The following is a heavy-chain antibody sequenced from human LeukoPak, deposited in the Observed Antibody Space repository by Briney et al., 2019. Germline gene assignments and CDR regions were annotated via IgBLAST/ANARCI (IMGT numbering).Heavy chain of an antibody. V-gene: IGHV3-23*01. CDR3: AKDKGYDFWSGYYADAFDI. CDR2: ISGSGGST. CDR1: GFTFSDYY. D-gene: IGHD3-3*01. J-gene: IGHJ3*02. Sequence: GGSLRLSCAASGFTFSDYYMSWIRQAPGKGLEWVSAISGSGGSTYYADSVKGRFTISRDNSKNTLYLQMNSLRAEDTAVYYCAKDKGYDFWSGYYADAFDIWGQGTMVTVSS.